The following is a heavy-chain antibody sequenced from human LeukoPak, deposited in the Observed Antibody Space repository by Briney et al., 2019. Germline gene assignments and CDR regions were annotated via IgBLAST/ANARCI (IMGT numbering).Heavy chain of an antibody. CDR1: GFTFDDYG. J-gene: IGHJ6*03. CDR2: INWNGGST. CDR3: AKGGSYLSYYYYYMDV. Sequence: GGSLRPSCAASGFTFDDYGMSWVRQSPGKGLEWVSGINWNGGSTGYADSVKGRFTISRDNSKNTLYLQMNSLRAEDTAVYYCAKGGSYLSYYYYYMDVWGKGTTVTVSS. V-gene: IGHV3-20*04. D-gene: IGHD1-26*01.